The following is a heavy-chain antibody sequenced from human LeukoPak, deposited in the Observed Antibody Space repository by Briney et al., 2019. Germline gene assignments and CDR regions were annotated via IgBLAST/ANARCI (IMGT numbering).Heavy chain of an antibody. CDR1: GFTFSGSA. J-gene: IGHJ5*02. CDR3: RDSGTYNWFDP. D-gene: IGHD1-26*01. Sequence: PGGSLRHSCAASGFTFSGSAIHWVRQSSGKGLEWVGQIDKKDKGYATATAYAASVKGRFTTSRDDSINTAYLQMKSLKTEDTALYCTRDSGTYNWFDPWGQGTLVTVSS. V-gene: IGHV3-73*01. CDR2: IDKKDKGYATAT.